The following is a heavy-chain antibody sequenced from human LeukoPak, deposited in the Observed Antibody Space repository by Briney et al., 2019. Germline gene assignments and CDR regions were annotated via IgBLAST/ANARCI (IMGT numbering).Heavy chain of an antibody. D-gene: IGHD3-9*01. V-gene: IGHV3-30*18. CDR3: AKDAIRIPPNDILTGYIDY. J-gene: IGHJ4*02. CDR1: GFTFSSYG. Sequence: PGGSLRLSCAASGFTFSSYGMHWVRQAPGKGLEWVAVISYDGSNKYYADSVKGRFTISRDNSKNTLYLQMNSLRAEDTAVYYCAKDAIRIPPNDILTGYIDYWGQGTLVTVSS. CDR2: ISYDGSNK.